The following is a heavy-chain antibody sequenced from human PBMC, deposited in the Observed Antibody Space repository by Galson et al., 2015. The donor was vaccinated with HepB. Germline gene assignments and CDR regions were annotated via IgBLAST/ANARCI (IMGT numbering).Heavy chain of an antibody. Sequence: SLRLSCAASGFTFSGSAIHWVRQASGKGLEWIGRIRSKANSYATGYADSVKGRFVISRDNSKNLLELQMNSLRVEDTAVYYCARDPRGYSGMYLVPPGDYWGQGTLVTVSS. CDR1: GFTFSGSA. J-gene: IGHJ4*02. CDR3: ARDPRGYSGMYLVPPGDY. V-gene: IGHV3-73*01. D-gene: IGHD1-26*01. CDR2: IRSKANSYAT.